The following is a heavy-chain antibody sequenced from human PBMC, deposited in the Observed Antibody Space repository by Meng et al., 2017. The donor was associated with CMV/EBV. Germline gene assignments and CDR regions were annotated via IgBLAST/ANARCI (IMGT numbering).Heavy chain of an antibody. J-gene: IGHJ3*02. D-gene: IGHD3-22*01. CDR2: ISSSSSTI. CDR1: GFTFSSYS. V-gene: IGHV3-48*04. Sequence: GESLKISCAASGFTFSSYSMNWVRQAPGKGLEWVSYISSSSSTIYYADSVKGRFTISRDNAKNSLYLQMNSLRAEDTAVYYCARYPRTSSGYRTDAFDIRGQGTMVTVSS. CDR3: ARYPRTSSGYRTDAFDI.